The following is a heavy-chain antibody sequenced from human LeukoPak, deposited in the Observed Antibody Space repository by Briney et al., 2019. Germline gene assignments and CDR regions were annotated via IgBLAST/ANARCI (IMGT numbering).Heavy chain of an antibody. D-gene: IGHD2-21*01. CDR1: GFTFSSYS. V-gene: IGHV3-21*01. CDR2: INSSSTYI. CDR3: ARGGASFDY. J-gene: IGHJ4*02. Sequence: PGGSLRLSCAASGFTFSSYSMNWVRQAPGKGLEWVSSINSSSTYIDYADSVKGRFTISRDNAKNSLYLQMSSLRAEDTAVYYCARGGASFDYWGQGNLVTVSS.